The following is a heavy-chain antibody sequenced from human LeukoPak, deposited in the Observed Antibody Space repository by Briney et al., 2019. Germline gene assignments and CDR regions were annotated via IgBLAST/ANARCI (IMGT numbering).Heavy chain of an antibody. CDR3: ATLGRGYCTNGVCDGYYYYGMDV. CDR2: IIPILGIA. J-gene: IGHJ6*02. CDR1: GGTFSSYA. Sequence: SVKVSCKASGGTFSSYAISWVRQAPGQGLKWMGRIIPILGIANYAQKFQGRVTITADKSTSTAYMELSSLRSEDTAVYYCATLGRGYCTNGVCDGYYYYGMDVWGQGTTVTVSS. V-gene: IGHV1-69*04. D-gene: IGHD2-8*01.